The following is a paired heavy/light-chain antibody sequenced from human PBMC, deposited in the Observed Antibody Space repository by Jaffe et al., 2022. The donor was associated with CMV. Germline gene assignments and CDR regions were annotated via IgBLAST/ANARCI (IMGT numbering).Heavy chain of an antibody. Sequence: QVQLQESGPGLVKPSETLSLICTVSGASVRSDYWNWIRQPPGKGQEWIGYVSYSGSTNYNPSLQSRVTMSVDTSKNQFSLRLTSLTAADTAVYYCARQFGSYSSGWGLDYWGQGSLVTVSS. CDR2: VSYSGST. CDR3: ARQFGSYSSGWGLDY. D-gene: IGHD6-19*01. CDR1: GASVRSDY. V-gene: IGHV4-59*02. J-gene: IGHJ4*02.
Light chain of an antibody. V-gene: IGLV7-43*01. CDR1: TGAVTSGHY. Sequence: QTVVTQEPSLTVSPGGTVTLTCASSTGAVTSGHYPNWFQQKPGQAPRALIYSTSNKHSWTPARFSGSLLGGKAALTLSGVQPEDEAEYYCLVYYGGVQFGVFGGGTKLTVL. J-gene: IGLJ3*02. CDR2: STS. CDR3: LVYYGGVQFGV.